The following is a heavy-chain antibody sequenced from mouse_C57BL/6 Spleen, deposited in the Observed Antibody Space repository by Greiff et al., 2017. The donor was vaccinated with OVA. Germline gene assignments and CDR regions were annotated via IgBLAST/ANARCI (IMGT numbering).Heavy chain of an antibody. V-gene: IGHV5-17*01. J-gene: IGHJ4*01. Sequence: EVQVVESGGGLVKPGGSLKLSCAASGFTFSDYGMHWVRQAPEKGLEWVAYISSGSSTIYYADTVKGRFTISRDNAKNTLFLQMTSLRSEDTDMYYCARNWDVDYAMDYWGQGTSVTVSS. D-gene: IGHD4-1*01. CDR2: ISSGSSTI. CDR1: GFTFSDYG. CDR3: ARNWDVDYAMDY.